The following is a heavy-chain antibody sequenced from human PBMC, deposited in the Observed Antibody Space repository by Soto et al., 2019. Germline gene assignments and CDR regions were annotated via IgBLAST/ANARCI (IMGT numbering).Heavy chain of an antibody. D-gene: IGHD2-2*01. Sequence: QVQLVQSGAEVKKPGSSVKVSCKASGGTFSSYAISWVRQAPGQGLEWMGGIIPIFGTANYAQKFQGRVTITADKSTSTAYMELSSLRSEDTAVYYCARSALGYCSSTSCYPENWFDPWGRGTLVTVSS. J-gene: IGHJ5*02. CDR3: ARSALGYCSSTSCYPENWFDP. CDR1: GGTFSSYA. V-gene: IGHV1-69*06. CDR2: IIPIFGTA.